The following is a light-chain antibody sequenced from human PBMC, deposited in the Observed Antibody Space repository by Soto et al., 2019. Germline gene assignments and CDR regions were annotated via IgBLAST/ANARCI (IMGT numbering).Light chain of an antibody. CDR2: DVN. V-gene: IGLV2-14*03. Sequence: QSVLTQPASVSGSPGQSITISCTGTSSDIGGLYNYVSWYQQHPGKAPKLLIYDVNDRPSGVSDRFSGSKSGNTASLTISGLQAEDEADYFCSASSSGATHVVFGGGTKLTVL. CDR1: SSDIGGLYNY. J-gene: IGLJ2*01. CDR3: SASSSGATHVV.